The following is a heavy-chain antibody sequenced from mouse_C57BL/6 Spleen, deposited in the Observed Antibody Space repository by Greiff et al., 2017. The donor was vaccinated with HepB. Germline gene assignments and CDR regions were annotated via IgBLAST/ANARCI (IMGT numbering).Heavy chain of an antibody. CDR1: GFNFTDYY. V-gene: IGHV14-2*01. Sequence: EVQLQQSGAELVKPGASVKLSCTASGFNFTDYYMHWVKQRTEQGLEWIGRIDPEDGDTNYAPKFQGKATITADTSSNTAYLQLSSLTSEDTAVYYWARSDYGLAYWGQGTLVTVSA. D-gene: IGHD2-4*01. CDR2: IDPEDGDT. CDR3: ARSDYGLAY. J-gene: IGHJ3*01.